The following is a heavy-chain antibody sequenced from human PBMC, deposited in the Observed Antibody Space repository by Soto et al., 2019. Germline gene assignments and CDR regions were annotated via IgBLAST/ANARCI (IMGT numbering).Heavy chain of an antibody. V-gene: IGHV4-59*01. D-gene: IGHD6-6*01. CDR3: AREPSIAPRRYTDY. CDR2: IYYSGST. CDR1: GGSISSYY. J-gene: IGHJ4*02. Sequence: PSETLSLTCTVSGGSISSYYWSWIRQPPGKGLEWIGYIYYSGSTNYNPSLKSRVTISVDTSKNQFSLKLSSVTAADTAVYYCAREPSIAPRRYTDYWGPATLGTLSS.